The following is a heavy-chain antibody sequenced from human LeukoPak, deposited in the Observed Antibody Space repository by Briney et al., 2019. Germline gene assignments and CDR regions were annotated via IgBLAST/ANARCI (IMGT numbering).Heavy chain of an antibody. V-gene: IGHV1-18*01. CDR2: ISAYRGDT. Sequence: ASVKVACKASGYTFTKYGITWVRQAPGQGLEGMGWISAYRGDTNYEQMLQDRLTVTMDTSTRTAYMELRTLRSDDSTVYYCASNTGSDASGYAYWGEGTLVSVSS. D-gene: IGHD5-12*01. CDR3: ASNTGSDASGYAY. CDR1: GYTFTKYG. J-gene: IGHJ4*02.